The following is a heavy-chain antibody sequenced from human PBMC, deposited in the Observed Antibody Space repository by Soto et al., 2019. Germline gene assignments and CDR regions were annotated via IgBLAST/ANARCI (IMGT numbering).Heavy chain of an antibody. J-gene: IGHJ4*02. D-gene: IGHD5-12*01. V-gene: IGHV3-23*01. CDR1: GFTFSSYA. Sequence: GGSLRLSCAASGFTFSSYAMSWVRQAPGKGLEWVSAISGSGGSTYYADSVKGRFTISRDNSKNTLYLQMNSLRAEDTAVYYCAKLGKRGYSGYGSHFDYWGQGTLVTVSS. CDR2: ISGSGGST. CDR3: AKLGKRGYSGYGSHFDY.